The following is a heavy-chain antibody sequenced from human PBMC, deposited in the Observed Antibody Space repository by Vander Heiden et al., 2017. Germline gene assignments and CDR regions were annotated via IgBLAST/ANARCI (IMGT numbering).Heavy chain of an antibody. J-gene: IGHJ6*02. V-gene: IGHV4-39*01. D-gene: IGHD3-3*01. CDR1: GGSISSSSYS. CDR3: ARHAVPYYDFWSGYSGGGMDV. CDR2: IYYSGST. Sequence: QLQLQESGPGLVKPSETLSLTCTVSGGSISSSSYSWGWIRQPPGKGLEWIGSIYYSGSTYYNPSLKSRVTISVDTSKNQFSLKLSSVTAADTAVYYCARHAVPYYDFWSGYSGGGMDVWGQGTTVTVSS.